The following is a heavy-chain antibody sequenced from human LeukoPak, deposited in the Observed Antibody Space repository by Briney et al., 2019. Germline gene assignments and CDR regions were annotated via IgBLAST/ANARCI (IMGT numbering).Heavy chain of an antibody. CDR2: IYYSGST. D-gene: IGHD6-13*01. J-gene: IGHJ6*03. Sequence: PSQTLSLTCTVSGGSISSGGYYWSWIRQHPGKGLEWIGYIYYSGSTYYNPSLKSRVTISVDTSKNQFSLKLSSVTAADTAVYYCARGRSSSSWYDYYYYYMDVWGKGTTVTVSS. CDR1: GGSISSGGYY. CDR3: ARGRSSSSWYDYYYYYMDV. V-gene: IGHV4-31*03.